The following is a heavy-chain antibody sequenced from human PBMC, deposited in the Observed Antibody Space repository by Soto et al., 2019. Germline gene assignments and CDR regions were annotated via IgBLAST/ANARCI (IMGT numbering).Heavy chain of an antibody. Sequence: PSETLSLTCAVSGYSISTGFNWGWIRQPPGKGLEWIGSTYHSGSTYYNLSLKSRVTISADTSKNKISLKLISLTAADTALYFCARDWGTCFYHFDSWGQGTLVTVSS. CDR1: GYSISTGFN. D-gene: IGHD3-16*01. CDR3: ARDWGTCFYHFDS. CDR2: TYHSGST. J-gene: IGHJ4*02. V-gene: IGHV4-38-2*02.